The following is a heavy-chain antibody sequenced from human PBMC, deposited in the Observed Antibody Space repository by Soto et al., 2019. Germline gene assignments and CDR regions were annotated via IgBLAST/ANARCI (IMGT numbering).Heavy chain of an antibody. Sequence: QVQLQESGPGLVKPSHTLSLTCAVSGDSIGTDGYYWSWIRQVPGKGLAWIGHMYYSGSTSYNPSLKRRVTISGDTSKNRFSLGLTSVTAADTAVYFCARGGVLRFLKWFPGGWLDPWGQGTLVSVSS. V-gene: IGHV4-31*11. CDR1: GDSIGTDGYY. J-gene: IGHJ5*02. CDR3: ARGGVLRFLKWFPGGWLDP. D-gene: IGHD3-3*01. CDR2: MYYSGST.